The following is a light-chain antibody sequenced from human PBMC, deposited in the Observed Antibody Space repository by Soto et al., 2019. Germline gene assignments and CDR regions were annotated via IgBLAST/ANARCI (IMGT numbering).Light chain of an antibody. J-gene: IGLJ1*01. CDR2: EVT. CDR3: SSYTSSASRV. V-gene: IGLV2-14*01. Sequence: QSALTQPASVSGSPGQSITISCTGSSSDVGGYKFVSWYQQHPGKAPKLIIFEVTSRPSGVSNRFSGSKSGNTASLTISGLQAEDEADYYCSSYTSSASRVFGTGTRAPS. CDR1: SSDVGGYKF.